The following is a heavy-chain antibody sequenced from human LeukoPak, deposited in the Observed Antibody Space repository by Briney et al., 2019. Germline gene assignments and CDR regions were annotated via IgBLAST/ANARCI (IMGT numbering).Heavy chain of an antibody. CDR3: ARDYYDSSGAGSP. CDR1: GFTVSSNY. V-gene: IGHV3-66*02. CDR2: IYSGGST. Sequence: GGSLRLSCAASGFTVSSNYMGWVRQAPGKGLEWVSVIYSGGSTYYADSVKGRFTISRDNSKNTLYLQMNSLRAEDTAVYYCARDYYDSSGAGSPWGQGTPVTVSS. J-gene: IGHJ5*02. D-gene: IGHD3-22*01.